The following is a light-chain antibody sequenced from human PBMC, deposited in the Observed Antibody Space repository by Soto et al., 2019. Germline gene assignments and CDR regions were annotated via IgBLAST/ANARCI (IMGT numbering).Light chain of an antibody. CDR3: SSYTSRSTP. CDR2: DVS. CDR1: SSDVGGYNY. V-gene: IGLV2-14*01. J-gene: IGLJ2*01. Sequence: QSVLTQPASVSGSPGQSITISCTGTSSDVGGYNYVSWYQQHPGKAPKLMIYDVSNRPSGVSNRFSGSKSGNTASLTISGLQAEDEADYYCSSYTSRSTPFGGGTQLTVL.